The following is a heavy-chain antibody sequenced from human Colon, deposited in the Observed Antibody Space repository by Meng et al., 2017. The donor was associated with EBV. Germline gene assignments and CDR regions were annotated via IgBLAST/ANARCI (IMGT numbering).Heavy chain of an antibody. V-gene: IGHV4-31*03. Sequence: QVHLPESGPGLVKPSQTLSLTCTVSGGSVSSGGYYWTWIRQHPGKGLEWFGHIYYSGSTFYNPSLKRRVIISIDTSKNQFPLNLRSVTAADTAVYYCARVSSGWDYFDYWGQGTLVTVSS. D-gene: IGHD6-19*01. CDR1: GGSVSSGGYY. CDR2: IYYSGST. CDR3: ARVSSGWDYFDY. J-gene: IGHJ4*02.